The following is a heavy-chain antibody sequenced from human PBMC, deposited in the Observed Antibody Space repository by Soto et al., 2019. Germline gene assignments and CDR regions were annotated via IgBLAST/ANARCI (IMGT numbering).Heavy chain of an antibody. CDR1: GFTFSHYY. CDR3: ARDYSSTSFYFDC. D-gene: IGHD6-13*01. Sequence: QVQLVESGGGLVKPGGSLRLSCAASGFTFSHYYMSWIRQAPGKGLEWVSYISSSGSTIYYADSVKGRFTISRDNAKNSLFPQINSLRAEDTAVDYCARDYSSTSFYFDCWGQGTLVTVCS. J-gene: IGHJ4*02. CDR2: ISSSGSTI. V-gene: IGHV3-11*01.